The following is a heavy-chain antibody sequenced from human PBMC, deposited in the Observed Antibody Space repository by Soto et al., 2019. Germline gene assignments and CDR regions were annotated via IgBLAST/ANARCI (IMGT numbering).Heavy chain of an antibody. Sequence: EVQLVESGGGLVQPGGSLRLSCTASEFTFSSYWMSWVRQAPGKGLEWVANIKRDGSEIHYVDSVKGRFTISRDNAKNSLYLQMNSLRAEDTAVYYCARDDFGNSIYVRFHHWGQGTLVTVSS. CDR1: EFTFSSYW. V-gene: IGHV3-7*01. D-gene: IGHD4-4*01. CDR3: ARDDFGNSIYVRFHH. CDR2: IKRDGSEI. J-gene: IGHJ4*02.